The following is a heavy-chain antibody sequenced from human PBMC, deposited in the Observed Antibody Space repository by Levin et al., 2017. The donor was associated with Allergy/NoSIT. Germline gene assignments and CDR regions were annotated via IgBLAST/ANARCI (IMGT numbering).Heavy chain of an antibody. CDR1: GFTFSSYA. CDR3: ARAQCGGDCYPDY. V-gene: IGHV3-30-3*01. Sequence: GESLKISCAASGFTFSSYAMHWVRQAPGKGLEWVAVISYDGSNKYYADSVKGRFTISRDNSKNTLYLQMNSLRAEDTAVYYCARAQCGGDCYPDYWGQGTLVTVSS. J-gene: IGHJ4*02. D-gene: IGHD2-21*02. CDR2: ISYDGSNK.